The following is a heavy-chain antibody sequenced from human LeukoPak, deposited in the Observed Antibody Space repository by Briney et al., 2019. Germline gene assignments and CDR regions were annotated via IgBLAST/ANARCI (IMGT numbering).Heavy chain of an antibody. V-gene: IGHV3-23*01. Sequence: GGSLRLSCAASGFIFSTYAMTWVRQAPGKGLEWVSTISVSGGSTYYADSVKGRFTISRDNPKNTLDLQMNSLRAEDTAVYFCAKGGKAAVGTFDYWGQGTPVTVSS. D-gene: IGHD6-13*01. CDR1: GFIFSTYA. CDR2: ISVSGGST. CDR3: AKGGKAAVGTFDY. J-gene: IGHJ4*02.